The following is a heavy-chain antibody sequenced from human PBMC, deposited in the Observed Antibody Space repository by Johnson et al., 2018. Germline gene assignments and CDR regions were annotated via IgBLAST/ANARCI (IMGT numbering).Heavy chain of an antibody. D-gene: IGHD3-22*01. V-gene: IGHV1-8*01. CDR3: ARGLRDSSGKEYFQH. Sequence: VQLVETGAEVTKPGASVKVSCKASGYTFASYDINWVRQATRQGLEWMGWMNPNSGTNGNAQTFQGRVPMTRNTSIGTAYMELSRLRSDDTAVYYCARGLRDSSGKEYFQHWGQGTVITVSS. J-gene: IGHJ1*01. CDR2: MNPNSGTN. CDR1: GYTFASYD.